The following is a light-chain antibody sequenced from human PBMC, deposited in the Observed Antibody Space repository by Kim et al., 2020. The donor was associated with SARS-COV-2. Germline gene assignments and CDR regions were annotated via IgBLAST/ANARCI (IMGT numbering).Light chain of an antibody. Sequence: ATINFKSGQSIFYNGNNKNFLAWYQQKPGQPPKLLIYWASTRESVVPDRFTGSGSGTDFTLTISSLQAEDVAVYYCQQYFDTPPTFGGGTKVDIK. J-gene: IGKJ4*01. CDR1: QSIFYNGNNKNF. V-gene: IGKV4-1*01. CDR3: QQYFDTPPT. CDR2: WAS.